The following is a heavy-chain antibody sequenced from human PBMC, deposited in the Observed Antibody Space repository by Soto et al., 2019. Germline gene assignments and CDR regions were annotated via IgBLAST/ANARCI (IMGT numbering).Heavy chain of an antibody. CDR3: TTVPVVITMVRGVDY. D-gene: IGHD3-10*01. CDR2: IKSKTDGGTT. V-gene: IGHV3-15*07. CDR1: GFTFSNAW. Sequence: GGSLRLSCAASGFTFSNAWMNWVRQAPGKGLEWVGRIKSKTDGGTTDYAAPVKGRFTISRDDSKNTLYLQMNSLKTEDTAVYYFTTVPVVITMVRGVDYWGQGTLVTVSS. J-gene: IGHJ4*02.